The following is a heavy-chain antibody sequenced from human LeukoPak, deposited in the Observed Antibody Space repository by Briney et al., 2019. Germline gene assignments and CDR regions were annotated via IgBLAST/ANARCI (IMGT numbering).Heavy chain of an antibody. CDR1: GYTLTELS. V-gene: IGHV1-24*01. CDR3: ATVRGSYYIRPGYFDY. CDR2: FDPEDGET. J-gene: IGHJ4*02. Sequence: ASVKVSCKASGYTLTELSMHWVRQAPGKGLEWMGGFDPEDGETIYAQKFQGRVTMTEDTSTDTAYMELSSLRSEDTAVYYCATVRGSYYIRPGYFDYWGQGTLVTVSS. D-gene: IGHD1-26*01.